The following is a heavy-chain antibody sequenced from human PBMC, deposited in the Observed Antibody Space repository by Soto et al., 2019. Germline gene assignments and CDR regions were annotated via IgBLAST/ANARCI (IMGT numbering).Heavy chain of an antibody. Sequence: LCGGSISSGGYYWSWIRQHPGKGLEWIGYIYYSGSTYYNPSLKSRVTISVDTSKNQFSLKLSSVTAADTAVYYCARDPRIAAAGTGWFDPWGQGTLVTVSS. J-gene: IGHJ5*02. CDR3: ARDPRIAAAGTGWFDP. V-gene: IGHV4-31*02. CDR1: GGSISSGGYY. D-gene: IGHD6-13*01. CDR2: IYYSGST.